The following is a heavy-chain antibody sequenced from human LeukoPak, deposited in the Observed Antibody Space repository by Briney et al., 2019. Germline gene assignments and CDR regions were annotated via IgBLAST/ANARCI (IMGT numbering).Heavy chain of an antibody. CDR3: ARGYDSSGYYVGVGY. V-gene: IGHV4-30-4*01. CDR1: GGSISSGDYY. CDR2: IYYSGST. D-gene: IGHD3-22*01. Sequence: SQTLSLTCTVSGGSISSGDYYWSWIRQPPGKGLEWIGYIYYSGSTYYNPSLKSRVTISVDTSKNQFSLKLSSVTAADTAVYYCARGYDSSGYYVGVGYWGQGTLVTVSS. J-gene: IGHJ4*02.